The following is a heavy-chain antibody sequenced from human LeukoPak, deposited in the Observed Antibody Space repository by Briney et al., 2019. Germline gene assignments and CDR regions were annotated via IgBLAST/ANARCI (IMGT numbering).Heavy chain of an antibody. CDR2: IYYSGST. CDR1: GXSISSYY. J-gene: IGHJ4*02. D-gene: IGHD6-19*01. CDR3: ARGRQWLERDY. V-gene: IGHV4-59*01. Sequence: PSETLSLTCTVSGXSISSYYRSWIRQPPGKGLEWIGYIYYSGSTNYNPSLMSRVTISVDTSKNQFSLKLSSVTAADTAVYYCARGRQWLERDYWGQGTLVTVSS.